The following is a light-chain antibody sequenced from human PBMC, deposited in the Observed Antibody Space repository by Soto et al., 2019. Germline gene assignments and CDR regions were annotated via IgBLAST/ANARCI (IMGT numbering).Light chain of an antibody. CDR2: ATS. CDR1: QSISWY. J-gene: IGKJ1*01. CDR3: QQSYSTVWT. V-gene: IGKV1-39*01. Sequence: DIQMTQSPSSLSASVGDRVTITCRASQSISWYLNWYQQKPGKVPKLLIYATSILQSGVPPRFSGRRSGSDFTLTIGGLEPEDLATYYCQQSYSTVWTFGQGTKVEIK.